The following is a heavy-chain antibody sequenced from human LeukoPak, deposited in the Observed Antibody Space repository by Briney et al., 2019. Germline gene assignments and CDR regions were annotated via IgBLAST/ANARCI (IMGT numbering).Heavy chain of an antibody. Sequence: ASVKVSCKASGYTFIHHYMHWVRQTPGQGLEWMGIINPYDGFTSYAQKLQGRVTMTSDTSTSTVYMELSSLRSEDTAVYYCARRVGATPFDYWGQGTLVTASS. CDR3: ARRVGATPFDY. CDR2: INPYDGFT. D-gene: IGHD1-26*01. J-gene: IGHJ4*02. CDR1: GYTFIHHY. V-gene: IGHV1-46*04.